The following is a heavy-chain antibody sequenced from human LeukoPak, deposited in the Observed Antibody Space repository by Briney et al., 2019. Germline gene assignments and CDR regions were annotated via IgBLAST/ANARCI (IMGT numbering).Heavy chain of an antibody. CDR2: IYSGGST. CDR3: ARGYNYAFSF. V-gene: IGHV3-66*01. Sequence: GGSLRLSCAASGFTVSSNYMSWVRQAPGKGLEWVSVIYSGGSTYYADSVKGRFTISRDNSKNTLYLQMDTLRAEDTAVYYCARGYNYAFSFWGQGTLVTVTS. D-gene: IGHD5-18*01. J-gene: IGHJ4*02. CDR1: GFTVSSNY.